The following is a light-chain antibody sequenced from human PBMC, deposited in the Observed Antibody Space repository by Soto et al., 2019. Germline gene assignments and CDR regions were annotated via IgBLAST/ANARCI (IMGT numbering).Light chain of an antibody. CDR3: QHYGTSAL. V-gene: IGKV3-20*01. CDR1: QSVSDSY. J-gene: IGKJ3*01. CDR2: AS. Sequence: EIVLTQSPGTLSLSPGERATLSCRASQSVSDSYLAWYQQKPGQAPRLLIYASSMATGIPDRFSGSGSGTYFTLTISRLEPEDFAVYYCQHYGTSALFGPGTKVDIK.